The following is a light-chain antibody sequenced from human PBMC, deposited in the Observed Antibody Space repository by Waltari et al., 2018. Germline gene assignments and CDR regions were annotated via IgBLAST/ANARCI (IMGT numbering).Light chain of an antibody. V-gene: IGLV2-23*01. CDR2: EGT. Sequence: QSALTQPASVSGSPGQSITISCSGSSSDVGSYNLVSWYQHHPGKAPNLMIYEGTKRPSGVSNRFSGSKSGNTASLTISGLQAEDEANYYCCSYSTSGTRVVFGGGTKLTVL. J-gene: IGLJ2*01. CDR1: SSDVGSYNL. CDR3: CSYSTSGTRVV.